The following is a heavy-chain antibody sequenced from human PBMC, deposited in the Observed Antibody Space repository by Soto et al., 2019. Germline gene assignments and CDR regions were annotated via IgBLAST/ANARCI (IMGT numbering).Heavy chain of an antibody. J-gene: IGHJ6*02. CDR1: GGSFSGYY. CDR3: ARPSMVRGVYYYGMDV. V-gene: IGHV4-34*01. Sequence: SETLSLTCAVYGGSFSGYYWSWIRQPPGKGLEWIGEINHSGSTNYNPSLKSRVTISVDTSKNQFSLKLSSVTAADTAVYYCARPSMVRGVYYYGMDVWGQGTTVTVSS. CDR2: INHSGST. D-gene: IGHD3-10*01.